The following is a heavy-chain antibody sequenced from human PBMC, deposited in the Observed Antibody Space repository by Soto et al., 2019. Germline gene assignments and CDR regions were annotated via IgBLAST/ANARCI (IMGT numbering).Heavy chain of an antibody. CDR1: GYSFTSYW. D-gene: IGHD3-16*02. J-gene: IGHJ6*02. Sequence: GESMKISCKGSGYSFTSYWISWVRQMPGKGLEWMGRIDPSDSYTNYSPSFQGHVTISADKSISTAYLQWSSLKASDTAMYYCARLSSLGELSLYLNYYGMDVWGQGTTVTVSS. CDR2: IDPSDSYT. V-gene: IGHV5-10-1*01. CDR3: ARLSSLGELSLYLNYYGMDV.